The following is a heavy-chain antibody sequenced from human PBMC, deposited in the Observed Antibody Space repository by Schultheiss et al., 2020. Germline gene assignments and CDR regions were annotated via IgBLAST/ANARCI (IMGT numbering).Heavy chain of an antibody. J-gene: IGHJ5*02. V-gene: IGHV4-39*07. Sequence: SETLSLTCTVSGGSISSSSYYWGWIRQPPGKGLEWIGEIYHSGSTNYNPSLKSRVTISVDKSKNQFSLKLSSVTAADTAMYYCAINIGGRGSWGQGTLVTVSS. CDR1: GGSISSSSYY. CDR2: IYHSGST. D-gene: IGHD2-15*01. CDR3: AINIGGRGS.